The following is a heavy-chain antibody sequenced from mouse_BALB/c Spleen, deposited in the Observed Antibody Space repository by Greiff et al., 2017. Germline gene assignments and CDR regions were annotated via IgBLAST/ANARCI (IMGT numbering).Heavy chain of an antibody. D-gene: IGHD2-4*01. CDR2: ISSGGSYT. CDR1: GFTFSSYA. V-gene: IGHV5-9-4*01. J-gene: IGHJ3*01. CDR3: ATYYDYDPSWFAY. Sequence: EVKVVESGGGLVKPGGSLKLSCAASGFTFSSYAMSWVRQSPEKRLEWVAEISSGGSYTYYPDTVTGRFTISRDNAKNTLYLEMSSLRSEDTAMYYCATYYDYDPSWFAYWGQGTLVTVSA.